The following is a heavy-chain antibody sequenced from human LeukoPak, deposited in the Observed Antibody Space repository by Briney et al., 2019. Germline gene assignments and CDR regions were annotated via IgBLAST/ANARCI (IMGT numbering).Heavy chain of an antibody. CDR3: ARHYCSGGSCPRAYYYYYMDV. CDR1: GYSISSGYY. CDR2: IYHSGST. V-gene: IGHV4-38-2*02. D-gene: IGHD2-15*01. Sequence: SETLSLTCTVSGYSISSGYYWGWIRQPPGEGLEWIVSIYHSGSTYYNPSLKSRVTISVDTSKNQFSLKLSSVTAADTAVYYCARHYCSGGSCPRAYYYYYMDVWGKGTTVTISS. J-gene: IGHJ6*03.